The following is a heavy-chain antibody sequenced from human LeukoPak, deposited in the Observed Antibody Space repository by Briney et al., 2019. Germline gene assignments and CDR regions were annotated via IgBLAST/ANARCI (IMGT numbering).Heavy chain of an antibody. CDR2: IIPIFGTA. V-gene: IGHV1-69*13. J-gene: IGHJ4*02. D-gene: IGHD3-3*01. Sequence: PRASVKVSCKASGGTFSSYAISWVRQAPGQGLEWMGGIIPIFGTANYAQKFQGRVTITADESTSTAYMELSSLRSEDTAMYYCARAISSGRLEWLSPFENWGQGTLVTVSS. CDR3: ARAISSGRLEWLSPFEN. CDR1: GGTFSSYA.